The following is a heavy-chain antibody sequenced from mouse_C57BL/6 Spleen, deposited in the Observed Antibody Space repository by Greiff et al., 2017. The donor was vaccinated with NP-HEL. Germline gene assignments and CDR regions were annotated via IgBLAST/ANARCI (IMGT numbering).Heavy chain of an antibody. CDR3: AGGTGLFDY. J-gene: IGHJ2*01. CDR2: IDPSDSYT. D-gene: IGHD4-1*01. Sequence: QVQLQQPGAELVKPGASVKLSCKASGYTFTSYWMQWVKQRHGQGLEWIGEIDPSDSYTNYNQKFKGKATLTVDTSSSTAYMQLSSLTSEDSAVYYCAGGTGLFDYWGQGTTLTVSS. V-gene: IGHV1-50*01. CDR1: GYTFTSYW.